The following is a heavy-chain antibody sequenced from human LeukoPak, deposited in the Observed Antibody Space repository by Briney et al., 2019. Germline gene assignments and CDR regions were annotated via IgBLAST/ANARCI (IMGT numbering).Heavy chain of an antibody. CDR3: ARAPMAITTSAFPDAFDF. CDR1: GDSVSGHY. J-gene: IGHJ3*01. Sequence: SETLSLTCTVSGDSVSGHYWSWIRQTPGEGLEWIGFVSYSGGTNYNPSLKRRVSISLDTSKNQFSLKLSSPAAADPAVYYCARAPMAITTSAFPDAFDFWGQGTMVTVSS. D-gene: IGHD5-12*01. CDR2: VSYSGGT. V-gene: IGHV4-59*02.